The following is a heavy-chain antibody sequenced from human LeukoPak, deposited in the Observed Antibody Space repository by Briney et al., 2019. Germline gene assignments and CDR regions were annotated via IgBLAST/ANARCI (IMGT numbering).Heavy chain of an antibody. J-gene: IGHJ3*02. Sequence: ASVKVSCKASGYTFTGYYIHWVRQAPGQGLEWMGWINPKSGGTNYAQKFQGRVTMTRDTSITTASLDLSSLRADDTAVYFCARNLFRSGYDYDHPFDIWGQGTMVTVSS. CDR1: GYTFTGYY. V-gene: IGHV1-2*02. CDR2: INPKSGGT. D-gene: IGHD5-12*01. CDR3: ARNLFRSGYDYDHPFDI.